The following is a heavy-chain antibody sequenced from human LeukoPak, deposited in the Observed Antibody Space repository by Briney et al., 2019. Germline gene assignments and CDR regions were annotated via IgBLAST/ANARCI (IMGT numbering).Heavy chain of an antibody. CDR1: GESINPYY. CDR3: ARAFYGSGFY. Sequence: SETLSLTCTVSGESINPYYWSWIRQPAGKGLEWIGRISTSGSTNYNPSLKSRVTISVDTSKNQFSLKLSSVTATDTAVYYCARAFYGSGFYWGQGTLVTVSS. J-gene: IGHJ4*02. CDR2: ISTSGST. V-gene: IGHV4-4*07. D-gene: IGHD3-10*01.